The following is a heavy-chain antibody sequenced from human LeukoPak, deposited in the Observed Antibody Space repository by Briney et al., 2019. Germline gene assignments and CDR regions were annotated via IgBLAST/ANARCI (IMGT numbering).Heavy chain of an antibody. CDR3: ARGGNRAARLSY. V-gene: IGHV4-59*01. CDR1: GGSISSYD. D-gene: IGHD6-6*01. Sequence: SETLSLTCTVSGGSISSYDWSWVRQPPGKGLEWVGYIYYSGSTNYTPSLKSRVTISVDTSKNQFSLKLSSVTAADTAVYYCARGGNRAARLSYWGQGTLVTVSS. CDR2: IYYSGST. J-gene: IGHJ4*02.